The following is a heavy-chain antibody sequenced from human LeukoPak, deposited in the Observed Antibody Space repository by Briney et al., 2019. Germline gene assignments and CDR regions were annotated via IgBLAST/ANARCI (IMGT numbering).Heavy chain of an antibody. CDR3: ARHSGSYLKSALHI. J-gene: IGHJ3*02. Sequence: SETLSLTCAVYGGSFSGYYWSWIRQPPGKGLEWIGEINHSGSTNYNPSLKSRVTIYVDTSKNQFSLELTSVTAADTAVYYCARHSGSYLKSALHIWGQGTMVTVSS. D-gene: IGHD1-26*01. V-gene: IGHV4-34*01. CDR1: GGSFSGYY. CDR2: INHSGST.